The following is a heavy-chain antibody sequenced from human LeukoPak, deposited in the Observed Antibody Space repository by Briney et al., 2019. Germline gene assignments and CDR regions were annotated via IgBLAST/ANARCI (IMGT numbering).Heavy chain of an antibody. CDR1: GGSISSYY. CDR2: IYYSGST. V-gene: IGHV4-59*01. D-gene: IGHD3-22*01. J-gene: IGHJ4*02. Sequence: SETLSLTCTVSGGSISSYYWSWIRQPPGKGLEWIGYIYYSGSTNYNPSLKSRVTISVDTSKNQFSLKLSSVTAADTAVYYCARVFDTSGCFYAFDYWGQGTLVTVSS. CDR3: ARVFDTSGCFYAFDY.